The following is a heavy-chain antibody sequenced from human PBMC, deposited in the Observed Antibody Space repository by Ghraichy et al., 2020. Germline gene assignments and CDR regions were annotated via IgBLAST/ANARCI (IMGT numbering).Heavy chain of an antibody. J-gene: IGHJ4*02. CDR3: ARGPSRGGGRDY. D-gene: IGHD1-26*01. CDR1: GGSFSGYY. V-gene: IGHV4-34*01. CDR2: INHSGST. Sequence: SETLSLTCAVYGGSFSGYYWSWIRQPPGKGLEWIGEINHSGSTNYNPSLKSRVTISVDTSKNQFSLKLSSVTAADTAVYYCARGPSRGGGRDYWGQGTLVTVSS.